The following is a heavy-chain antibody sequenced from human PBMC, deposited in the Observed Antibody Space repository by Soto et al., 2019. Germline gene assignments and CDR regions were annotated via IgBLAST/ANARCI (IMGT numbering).Heavy chain of an antibody. CDR3: ARVWEQLADYYGMDV. D-gene: IGHD6-13*01. Sequence: QVQLVQSGAEVKKPGASVKVSCKASGYTFTSYGISWVRQAPGQGLEWMGWISAYNGNTNYAQKLQGRVTMTTDTSTSTADMELRSLRSDDTAVYYCARVWEQLADYYGMDVWGQGTTVTVSS. CDR2: ISAYNGNT. V-gene: IGHV1-18*01. CDR1: GYTFTSYG. J-gene: IGHJ6*02.